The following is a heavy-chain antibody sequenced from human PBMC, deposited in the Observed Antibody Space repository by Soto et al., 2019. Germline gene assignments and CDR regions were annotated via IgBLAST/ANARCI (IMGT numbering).Heavy chain of an antibody. CDR2: IYHSGST. CDR3: AKGGGVTTTGDDY. D-gene: IGHD4-4*01. Sequence: QLQLQESGSGLVKPSQTLSLTCAVSGGSINTATHSWSWIRQPPGKGLEWIGYIYHSGSTYYNPSVKSRVTIAIDTSNNQFALTLGSVTAADTAGYYVAKGGGVTTTGDDYWGQGILVTVSS. CDR1: GGSINTATHS. J-gene: IGHJ4*02. V-gene: IGHV4-30-2*01.